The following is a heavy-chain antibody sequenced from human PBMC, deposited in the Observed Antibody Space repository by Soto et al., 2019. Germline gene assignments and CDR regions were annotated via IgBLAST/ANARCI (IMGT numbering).Heavy chain of an antibody. D-gene: IGHD2-2*01. V-gene: IGHV4-31*03. Sequence: QVQLQESGPGLVKPSQTLSLTCTVSGGSISSGGYYWSWIRQHPGKGLEWIGYIYYSGSTYYNPSLKSXXTXSXXTAKNPFSLKLSSVTAADTAVYYCATRPIVGPFLTWGQGTLVTVSS. J-gene: IGHJ4*02. CDR3: ATRPIVGPFLT. CDR1: GGSISSGGYY. CDR2: IYYSGST.